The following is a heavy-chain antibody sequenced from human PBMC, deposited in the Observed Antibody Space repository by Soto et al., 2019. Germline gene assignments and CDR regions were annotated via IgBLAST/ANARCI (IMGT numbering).Heavy chain of an antibody. CDR3: ARGHGYGGSSDALDS. V-gene: IGHV1-69*12. CDR2: IIPFFGTA. Sequence: QVQLVQSGAEVKKPGSSVKVSCKASGGTFSSSAINWVRQAPGQGLEWMGGIIPFFGTADYAQKFQGRVTITADEAKITAYMELRSLRSEGTAVYYRARGHGYGGSSDALDSWGQGTTVTVSS. J-gene: IGHJ3*02. D-gene: IGHD2-15*01. CDR1: GGTFSSSA.